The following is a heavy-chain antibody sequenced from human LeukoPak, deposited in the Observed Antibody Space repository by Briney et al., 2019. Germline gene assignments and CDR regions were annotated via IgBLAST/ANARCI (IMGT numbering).Heavy chain of an antibody. J-gene: IGHJ2*01. Sequence: GGSLRLSCAASGFTVSSNYMSWVRQAPGKGLEWVSVIYSCGSTYYADSVKGRFTISRDNSKNTLYLQMNSLRAEDTAVYYCAKESRTNWYFDLWGRGTLVTVSS. CDR3: AKESRTNWYFDL. D-gene: IGHD1-7*01. V-gene: IGHV3-53*01. CDR1: GFTVSSNY. CDR2: IYSCGST.